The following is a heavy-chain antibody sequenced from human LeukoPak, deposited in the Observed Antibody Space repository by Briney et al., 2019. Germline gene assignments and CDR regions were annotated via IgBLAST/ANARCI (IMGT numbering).Heavy chain of an antibody. J-gene: IGHJ5*02. V-gene: IGHV3-33*06. CDR1: GFTFSSYG. CDR2: IWYDGSNK. CDR3: AKGHSSSWYNWFDP. Sequence: GRSLRLSCAASGFTFSSYGMHWVRQAPGKGLEGVAAIWYDGSNKYYADSVKGRFTISRDNSKNTLYLQMNSLRAEDTAVYYCAKGHSSSWYNWFDPWGQGTLVTVSS. D-gene: IGHD6-13*01.